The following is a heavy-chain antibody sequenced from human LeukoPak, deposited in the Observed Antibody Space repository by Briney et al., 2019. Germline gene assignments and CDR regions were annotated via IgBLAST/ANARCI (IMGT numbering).Heavy chain of an antibody. CDR2: INHSGST. Sequence: SETLSLTCAVYGGSFSGYYWSWIRQPPGKGLEWIGEINHSGSTNYNPSLKSRVTMSVDTSKNQFSLKLSSVTAADTVVYYCARAGYYDFWSGYAPSYYYGMDVWGQGTTVTVSS. CDR3: ARAGYYDFWSGYAPSYYYGMDV. D-gene: IGHD3-3*01. CDR1: GGSFSGYY. V-gene: IGHV4-34*01. J-gene: IGHJ6*02.